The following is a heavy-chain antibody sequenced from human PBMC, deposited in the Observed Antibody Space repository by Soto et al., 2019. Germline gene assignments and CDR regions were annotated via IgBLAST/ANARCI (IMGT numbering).Heavy chain of an antibody. CDR1: GYIFTDYY. Sequence: ASVKVSCKASGYIFTDYYMHWVRQAPGQGLGWMGRINANSGDTNYAQKLQGRVTMTTDTSTSTAYMELRSLRSDDTAVYYCARASGSSYWFDPWGQGTLVTVSS. J-gene: IGHJ5*02. CDR3: ARASGSSYWFDP. V-gene: IGHV1-2*06. CDR2: INANSGDT. D-gene: IGHD1-26*01.